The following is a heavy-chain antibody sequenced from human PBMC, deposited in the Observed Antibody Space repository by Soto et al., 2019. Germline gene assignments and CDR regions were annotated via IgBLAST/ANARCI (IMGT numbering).Heavy chain of an antibody. D-gene: IGHD3-10*01. J-gene: IGHJ5*02. CDR2: INHSGST. CDR1: GGSFSGYY. CDR3: ARGRFVVLWFGELFRGVAGWFDP. V-gene: IGHV4-34*01. Sequence: PSETLSLICAVYGGSFSGYYWSWIRQPPGKGLEWIGEINHSGSTNYNPSLKSRVTISVDTSKNQFSLKLSSVTAADTAVYYCARGRFVVLWFGELFRGVAGWFDPWGQGTLVTVSS.